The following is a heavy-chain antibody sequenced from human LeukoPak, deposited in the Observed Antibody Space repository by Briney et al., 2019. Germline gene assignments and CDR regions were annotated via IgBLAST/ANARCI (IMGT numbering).Heavy chain of an antibody. V-gene: IGHV3-23*01. D-gene: IGHD1-26*01. CDR3: AKDPRPHSGSYLGDAFDI. J-gene: IGHJ3*02. CDR1: GFTFSSYA. Sequence: PGGSLRLSCAASGFTFSSYAMSWVRQAPGKGLEWVSAISGSGGSTYYADSVKGRFTISRDNSKNTLYLQMNSLRAEDTAVYYCAKDPRPHSGSYLGDAFDIWGQGTMVTVSS. CDR2: ISGSGGST.